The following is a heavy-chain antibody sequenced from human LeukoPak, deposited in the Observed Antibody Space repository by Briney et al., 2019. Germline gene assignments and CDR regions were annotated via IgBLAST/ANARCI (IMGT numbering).Heavy chain of an antibody. V-gene: IGHV3-30*19. J-gene: IGHJ6*02. Sequence: GGSLRLSCAASGFTFSSYGMHWVRQAPGKGLEWVAVISYDGSNKYYADSVKGRFTISRDNSKNTLYVQMNSLRAEDTAVYYCARDSYGMDVWGQGTTVTVSS. CDR2: ISYDGSNK. CDR1: GFTFSSYG. CDR3: ARDSYGMDV.